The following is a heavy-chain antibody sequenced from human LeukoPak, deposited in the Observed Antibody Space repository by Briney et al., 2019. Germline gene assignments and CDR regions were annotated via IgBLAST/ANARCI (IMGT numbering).Heavy chain of an antibody. Sequence: GGSLRLFCAASGFTFSSYWMSWVRQAPGKGLEWVANIKQDGSEKYYVDSVKGRFTISRDNAKNSLYLQMNSLRAEDTAVYYCARDRRYCSGGSCYSGGWFDPWGQGTLVTVSS. V-gene: IGHV3-7*01. CDR1: GFTFSSYW. J-gene: IGHJ5*02. CDR2: IKQDGSEK. D-gene: IGHD2-15*01. CDR3: ARDRRYCSGGSCYSGGWFDP.